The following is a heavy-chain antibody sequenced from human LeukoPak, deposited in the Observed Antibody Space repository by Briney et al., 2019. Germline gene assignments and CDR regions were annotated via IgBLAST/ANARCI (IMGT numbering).Heavy chain of an antibody. J-gene: IGHJ4*02. CDR3: ARDRSNGYNLFDY. CDR1: GFTFSSYN. Sequence: TGGSLRLSCAASGFTFSSYNMNWVRQAPGKGLEWVSYISSSSSTIYYADSVKGRFTISRDNARNSLFLQMNSLRDEDTAVYYCARDRSNGYNLFDYWGQGTLVTVSS. V-gene: IGHV3-48*02. CDR2: ISSSSSTI. D-gene: IGHD5-24*01.